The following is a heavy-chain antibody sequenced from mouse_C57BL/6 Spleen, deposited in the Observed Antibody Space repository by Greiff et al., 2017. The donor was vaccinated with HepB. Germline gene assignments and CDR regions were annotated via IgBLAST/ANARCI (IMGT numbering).Heavy chain of an antibody. CDR3: ASDSSYYFDY. CDR1: GYTFTSYW. V-gene: IGHV1-64*01. J-gene: IGHJ2*01. CDR2: IHPNSGST. Sequence: QVQLQQSGAELVKPGASVKLSCKASGYTFTSYWMHWVKQRPGQGLEWIGMIHPNSGSTNYNEKFKSKATLTVDKSSSTAYMQLSSLTSEDSAVYYCASDSSYYFDYWGQGTTLTVSS. D-gene: IGHD3-2*01.